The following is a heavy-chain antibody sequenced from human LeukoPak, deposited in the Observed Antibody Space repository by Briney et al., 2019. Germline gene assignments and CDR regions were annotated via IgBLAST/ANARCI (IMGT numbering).Heavy chain of an antibody. CDR1: GFTFSNYA. Sequence: GGSRRLSCAVSGFTFSNYAMTWVRQAPGKGLEWVSVISGSGSGGSTSYADSVKGRFTISRDNSKNTLYLQMNSLRAEDTAVYYCANRRGSSWYGVAEYFQHWGQGTLVTVSS. D-gene: IGHD6-13*01. V-gene: IGHV3-23*01. CDR3: ANRRGSSWYGVAEYFQH. CDR2: ISGSGSGGST. J-gene: IGHJ1*01.